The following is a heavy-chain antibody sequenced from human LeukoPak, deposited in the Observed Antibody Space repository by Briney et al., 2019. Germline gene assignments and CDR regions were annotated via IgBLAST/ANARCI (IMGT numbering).Heavy chain of an antibody. V-gene: IGHV3-23*01. CDR1: GFTFRSHA. CDR2: IYENGGTT. CDR3: AKDFRIGYSAHFDY. Sequence: GGSLRLSCVGSGFTFRSHAMSWVRQAPEKGLEFVSGIYENGGTTYYADSVKGRFSISRDNSKNTLYLQMDSLRGEDTAVYYRAKDFRIGYSAHFDYWGQGALVTVSS. J-gene: IGHJ4*02. D-gene: IGHD2-21*01.